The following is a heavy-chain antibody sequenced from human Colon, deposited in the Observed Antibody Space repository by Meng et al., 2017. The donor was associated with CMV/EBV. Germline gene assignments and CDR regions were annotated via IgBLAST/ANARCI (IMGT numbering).Heavy chain of an antibody. CDR1: GFSLETSGVG. CDR3: SRRRTSVPFDY. J-gene: IGHJ4*02. CDR2: IYWDDDK. V-gene: IGHV2-5*02. Sequence: QIPLKESGPTLVNPTQTLTLTCTFPGFSLETSGVGVGWIRQPPGKAPEWVALIYWDDDKRYNPSLENRLRIAKDTSKNQVVLTMTNMGPVDTATYYCSRRRTSVPFDYWGQGILVTVSS. D-gene: IGHD2-2*01.